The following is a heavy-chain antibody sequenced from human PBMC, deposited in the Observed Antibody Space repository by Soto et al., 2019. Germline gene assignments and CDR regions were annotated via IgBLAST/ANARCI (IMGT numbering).Heavy chain of an antibody. CDR3: AADHCSGGSRYSFDY. V-gene: IGHV1-58*01. Sequence: SVKVSCKASGFTFTSSAAQWVRQARGQRHEWMGWIVVGSGNTNYAQKFQERVSITMYMSTSTAYMALSSLRPEATAAYSCAADHCSGGSRYSFDYWGQGTLVTVSS. D-gene: IGHD2-15*01. J-gene: IGHJ4*02. CDR2: IVVGSGNT. CDR1: GFTFTSSA.